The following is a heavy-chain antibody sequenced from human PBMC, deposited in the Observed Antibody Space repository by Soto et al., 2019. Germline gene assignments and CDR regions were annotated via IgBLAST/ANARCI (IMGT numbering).Heavy chain of an antibody. CDR2: ISGSGGST. CDR3: AKDLWNYGGYGMDV. Sequence: GGSLRLSCAASGFTFSSYAMSWVRQAPGKGLEWVSAISGSGGSTYYADSVKGRFTISRDNSKNTLYLQMNSLRAEDTAVYYCAKDLWNYGGYGMDVWGQGTTVTVSS. CDR1: GFTFSSYA. J-gene: IGHJ6*02. D-gene: IGHD1-7*01. V-gene: IGHV3-23*01.